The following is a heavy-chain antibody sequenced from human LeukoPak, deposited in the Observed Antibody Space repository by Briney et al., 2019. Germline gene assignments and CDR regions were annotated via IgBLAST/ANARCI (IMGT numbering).Heavy chain of an antibody. D-gene: IGHD2-8*01. Sequence: GGSLRLSCAASGFTFSSYSMNWVRQAPGKGLEWVSSISSSSSYIYYADSVKGRFAISRDNGKNSLYLQMNSLRAEDTAVYYCARDPRIYCTNGICRDDYFDNWGQGALVTVSS. J-gene: IGHJ4*02. CDR1: GFTFSSYS. CDR3: ARDPRIYCTNGICRDDYFDN. V-gene: IGHV3-21*01. CDR2: ISSSSSYI.